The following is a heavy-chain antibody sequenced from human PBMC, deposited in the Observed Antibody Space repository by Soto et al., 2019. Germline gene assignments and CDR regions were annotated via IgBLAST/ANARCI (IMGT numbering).Heavy chain of an antibody. D-gene: IGHD3-22*01. V-gene: IGHV4-39*01. Sequence: SETLSLTCTVSGGYISSSSYYWGWIRQPPGKGLEWIGSIYYSGSTYYNPSLKSRVTISVDTSKNQFSLKLSSVTAADTAVYYCARLPNYYDSSGYYAAPRPGPIDYWGQGTLVTVSS. CDR2: IYYSGST. J-gene: IGHJ4*02. CDR1: GGYISSSSYY. CDR3: ARLPNYYDSSGYYAAPRPGPIDY.